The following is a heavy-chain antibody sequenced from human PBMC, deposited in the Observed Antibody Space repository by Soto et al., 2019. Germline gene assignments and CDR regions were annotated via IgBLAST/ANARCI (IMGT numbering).Heavy chain of an antibody. CDR1: GFTFSSYG. V-gene: IGHV3-33*01. Sequence: QVQLVESGGGVVQPGRSLRLSCAASGFTFSSYGMHWVRQAPGKGLEWVAVIWYDGSNKYYADSVKGRFTISRDNSKNTLYLQMNSLRAEDTAVYYCARDDASNTDYWGQGTLVTVSS. CDR2: IWYDGSNK. J-gene: IGHJ4*02. CDR3: ARDDASNTDY.